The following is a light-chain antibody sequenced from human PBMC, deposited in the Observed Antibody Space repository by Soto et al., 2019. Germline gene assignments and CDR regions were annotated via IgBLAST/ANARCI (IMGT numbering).Light chain of an antibody. Sequence: DIQMTQSPSSLSASVGDTVTITCRASQSISVNLNWYQQKPGKVPKLLIYAASYLQSGVPSRFSDSGSETDFALTISSLQPEDFATYYCQQSYLTPYTFGQGTKLEIK. CDR3: QQSYLTPYT. J-gene: IGKJ2*01. CDR2: AAS. CDR1: QSISVN. V-gene: IGKV1-39*01.